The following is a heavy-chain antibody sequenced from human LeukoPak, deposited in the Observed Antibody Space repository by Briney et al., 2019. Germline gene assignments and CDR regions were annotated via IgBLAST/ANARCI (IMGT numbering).Heavy chain of an antibody. J-gene: IGHJ4*02. V-gene: IGHV4-39*01. CDR3: ARQPALTHPHFDF. CDR2: IYYTGST. CDR1: GDSISSSSSGYY. Sequence: PSETLSLTCTVSGDSISSSSSGYYWGWIRQPPGEGLEWIGSIYYTGSTYYNSSLKSRVTISVDTSKNQFSLNLSSVTAADTAVYYCARQPALTHPHFDFWGQGTLVTVSS.